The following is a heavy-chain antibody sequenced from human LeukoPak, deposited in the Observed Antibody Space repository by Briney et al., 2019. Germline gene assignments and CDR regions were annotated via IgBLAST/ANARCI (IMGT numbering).Heavy chain of an antibody. J-gene: IGHJ4*02. CDR3: AKVLKNYYDSSGLVY. CDR2: IFYDGTIY. V-gene: IGHV3-30*04. D-gene: IGHD3-22*01. CDR1: GFTFDNFA. Sequence: GGSLRLSCTASGFTFDNFAMHWVRQAPGKGLEWVAVIFYDGTIYYYADSVKGRFTISRDNSKNTLYLQMNSLRAEDTAVYYCAKVLKNYYDSSGLVYWGQGTLVTVSS.